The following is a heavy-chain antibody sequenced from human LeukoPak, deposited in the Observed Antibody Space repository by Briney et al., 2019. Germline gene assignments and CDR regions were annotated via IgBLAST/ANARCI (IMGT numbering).Heavy chain of an antibody. CDR3: AAAVAGTDAFDI. D-gene: IGHD6-19*01. CDR1: GGTFSTYA. Sequence: ASVKVSCKASGGTFSTYAISWVRQAPGQGLEWMGGIIPIFGTANYAQKFQGRVTITADESTSTAYMELSSLRSEDTAVYYCAAAVAGTDAFDIWGQGTMVTVSS. CDR2: IIPIFGTA. V-gene: IGHV1-69*13. J-gene: IGHJ3*02.